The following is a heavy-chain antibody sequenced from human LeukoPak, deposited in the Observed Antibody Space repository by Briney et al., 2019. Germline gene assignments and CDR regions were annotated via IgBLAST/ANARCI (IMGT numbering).Heavy chain of an antibody. D-gene: IGHD1-1*01. J-gene: IGHJ4*02. CDR2: ISGSGGST. CDR1: GFTFSSYA. CDR3: AKDGTTTITFDY. V-gene: IGHV3-23*01. Sequence: PGGSLRLSCAASGFTFSSYAMSWVRQAPGKGLEYVSVISGSGGSTHYRDSVKGRFTISRDNSKNTLYLQMNSRRVEDTAVYYCAKDGTTTITFDYWGQGTLVTVSS.